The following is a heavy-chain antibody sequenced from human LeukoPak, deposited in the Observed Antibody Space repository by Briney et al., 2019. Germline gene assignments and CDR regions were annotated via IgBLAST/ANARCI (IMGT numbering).Heavy chain of an antibody. D-gene: IGHD3-10*01. CDR1: GFPLRTRGVG. J-gene: IGHJ5*02. Sequence: SGPTLVNPTQTLTLTCTFSGFPLRTRGVGVGWIRQPPGKALEWLALIYWDDDKRYSPSLKSRLTITKDTSKNQVVLTMTNMDPVDTATYYCAHVAMVRGFDPWGQGTLVTVSS. CDR3: AHVAMVRGFDP. CDR2: IYWDDDK. V-gene: IGHV2-5*02.